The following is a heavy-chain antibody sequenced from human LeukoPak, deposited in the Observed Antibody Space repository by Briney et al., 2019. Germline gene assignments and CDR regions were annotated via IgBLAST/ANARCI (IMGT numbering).Heavy chain of an antibody. J-gene: IGHJ4*02. D-gene: IGHD2-2*01. CDR1: GGSFRGYY. CDR2: INHSGST. Sequence: SETLSLTSAVYGGSFRGYYWSWIRQPPGKGLEWIGEINHSGSTNYNPSLKSRVTISLDTSMKKFSLKLNSVTAADTAVYYCASTERCSTTRPLDYWGQGTLVTVSS. V-gene: IGHV4-34*01. CDR3: ASTERCSTTRPLDY.